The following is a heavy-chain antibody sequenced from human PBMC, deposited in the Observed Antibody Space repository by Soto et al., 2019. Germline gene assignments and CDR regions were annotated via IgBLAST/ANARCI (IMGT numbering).Heavy chain of an antibody. CDR3: ARDRSYSSRGSGWFDP. Sequence: ASVEVSCKXSGYTFTSYYMHWVRQAPGQGLEWMGIINPSGGSTSYAQKFQGRVTMTRDTSTSTVYMELSSLRSEDTAVYYCARDRSYSSRGSGWFDPWGQGTLVTVS. V-gene: IGHV1-46*01. J-gene: IGHJ5*02. CDR2: INPSGGST. D-gene: IGHD6-13*01. CDR1: GYTFTSYY.